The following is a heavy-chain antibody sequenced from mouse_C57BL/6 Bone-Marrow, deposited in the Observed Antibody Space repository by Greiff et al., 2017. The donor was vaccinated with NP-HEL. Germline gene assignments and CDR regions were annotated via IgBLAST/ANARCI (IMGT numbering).Heavy chain of an antibody. CDR2: IDPSDSYT. Sequence: VQLQESGAELVRPGTSVKLSCKASGYTFTSYWMHWVKQRPGQGLEWIGVIDPSDSYTNYNQKFKGKATLTVDTSSSTAYMQLSSLTSEDSAVYYCAKHPAYDYDGAWFAYWGQGTLVTVSA. CDR3: AKHPAYDYDGAWFAY. CDR1: GYTFTSYW. J-gene: IGHJ3*01. D-gene: IGHD2-4*01. V-gene: IGHV1-59*01.